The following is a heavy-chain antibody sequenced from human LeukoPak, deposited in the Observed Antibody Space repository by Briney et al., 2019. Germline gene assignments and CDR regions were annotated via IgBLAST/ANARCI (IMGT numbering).Heavy chain of an antibody. J-gene: IGHJ4*02. CDR3: ARAREESFDY. D-gene: IGHD5-24*01. CDR1: GFTFSSYA. Sequence: GALRLSCAASGFTFSSYAMHWVRQAPGKGLEWVAVISYDGSNKYYADSVKGRFTISRDNSKNTLYLQMNSLRAEDTAVYYCARAREESFDYWGQGTLVTVSS. CDR2: ISYDGSNK. V-gene: IGHV3-30-3*01.